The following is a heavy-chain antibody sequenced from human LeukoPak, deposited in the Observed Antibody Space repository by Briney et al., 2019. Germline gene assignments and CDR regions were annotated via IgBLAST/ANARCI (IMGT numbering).Heavy chain of an antibody. CDR1: GLTFSTYW. CDR3: AGGIAMVRGGDV. Sequence: GGSLRLSCAASGLTFSTYWTTWVRQAPGKGLEWVANIKQDGSEKNYVDSVKGRFTISRDNAKNSLYLQMNSLRVEDTAVYYCAGGIAMVRGGDVWGKGTTVTVSS. J-gene: IGHJ6*04. CDR2: IKQDGSEK. D-gene: IGHD3-10*01. V-gene: IGHV3-7*01.